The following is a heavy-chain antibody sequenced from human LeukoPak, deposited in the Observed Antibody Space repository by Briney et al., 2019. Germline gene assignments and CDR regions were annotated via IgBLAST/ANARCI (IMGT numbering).Heavy chain of an antibody. J-gene: IGHJ5*02. V-gene: IGHV3-23*01. CDR1: GFTFNSCA. D-gene: IGHD2-21*02. CDR3: ALGSDCSS. CDR2: ISCTDTT. Sequence: GGSLRLSCAASGFTFNSCAMSWVRQAPGKGLEWVSSISCTDTTYYAESVKGRCTISRDDSKNTVYLQMSSLRAEDTAVYYCALGSDCSSWGQGTLVTVSS.